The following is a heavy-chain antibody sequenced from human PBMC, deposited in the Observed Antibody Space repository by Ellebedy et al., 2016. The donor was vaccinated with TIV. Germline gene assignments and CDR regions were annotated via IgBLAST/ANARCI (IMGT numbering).Heavy chain of an antibody. Sequence: GGSLRLXXAASGFSFSRYWMSWVRQVPGKGLEWVANIKEDGTEKYYADSVKGRFTISRDNAKNSLYLQMNSLRAEDTAVYYCARPLAYDFWSGYDYWGQGTLVTVSS. V-gene: IGHV3-7*01. CDR2: IKEDGTEK. CDR3: ARPLAYDFWSGYDY. D-gene: IGHD3-3*01. CDR1: GFSFSRYW. J-gene: IGHJ4*02.